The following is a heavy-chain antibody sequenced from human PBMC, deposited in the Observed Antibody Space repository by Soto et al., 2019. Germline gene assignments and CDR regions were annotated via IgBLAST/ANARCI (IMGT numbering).Heavy chain of an antibody. J-gene: IGHJ6*02. CDR3: ARSRGSWYGLDV. Sequence: GGSLRLSCAGSGFTFSTYGMTWVRQAPGKGLEWVSAITGTGGNTYYVDSVKGRFTSSRDNSKNMLYLQMNSVRVEDTAVYYCARSRGSWYGLDVWGQGTTVTVSS. CDR1: GFTFSTYG. V-gene: IGHV3-23*01. CDR2: ITGTGGNT.